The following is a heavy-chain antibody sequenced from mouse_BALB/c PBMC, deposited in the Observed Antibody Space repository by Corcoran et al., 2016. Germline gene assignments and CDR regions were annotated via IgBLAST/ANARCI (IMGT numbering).Heavy chain of an antibody. CDR3: ARDRDFDY. Sequence: DVQLQESGPGLVKPSQSLSLTCSVTGYSITSGYYWNWIRQFPGNKLEWMGYISYDGSNNYNPSLKNRISITLDTSKNQFFLKLNSVTTEDTATYYCARDRDFDYWGQGTTLTVSS. J-gene: IGHJ2*01. CDR1: GYSITSGYY. CDR2: ISYDGSN. V-gene: IGHV3-6*02.